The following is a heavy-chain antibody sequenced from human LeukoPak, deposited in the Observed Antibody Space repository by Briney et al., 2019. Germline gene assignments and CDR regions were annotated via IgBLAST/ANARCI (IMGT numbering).Heavy chain of an antibody. Sequence: ASVKVSCKASGYTFTSYGISWVRQAPGQGLEWMGWISAYNGNTNYAQKLQGRVTMTTDTSTSTAYMELRSPRSDDTAVYYCARVMSSSGYYPFDYWGQGTLVTVSS. J-gene: IGHJ4*02. V-gene: IGHV1-18*01. D-gene: IGHD3-22*01. CDR3: ARVMSSSGYYPFDY. CDR2: ISAYNGNT. CDR1: GYTFTSYG.